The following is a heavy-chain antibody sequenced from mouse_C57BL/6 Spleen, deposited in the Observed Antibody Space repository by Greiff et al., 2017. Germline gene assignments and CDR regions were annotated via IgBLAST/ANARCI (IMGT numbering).Heavy chain of an antibody. CDR2: IYPGSGST. J-gene: IGHJ2*01. V-gene: IGHV1-55*01. CDR1: GYTFTSYW. CDR3: ARRGPTFDY. Sequence: QVQLKQPGAELVKPGASVKMSCKASGYTFTSYWITWVKQRPGQGLEWIGDIYPGSGSTNYNEKFKSKATLTVDTSSSAAYMQLSSLTSEDSAVYYCARRGPTFDYWGQGTTLTVSS. D-gene: IGHD2-10*01.